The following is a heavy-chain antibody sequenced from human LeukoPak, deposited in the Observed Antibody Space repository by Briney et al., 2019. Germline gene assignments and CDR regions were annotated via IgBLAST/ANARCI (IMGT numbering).Heavy chain of an antibody. V-gene: IGHV1-2*02. Sequence: ASVKVSCKASGYTFTGYYMHWVRQAPGQGLEWMGWINPNSGGTNYAQKFQGRVTMTRDTSISTAYMELGRLRSDDTAVYYCARDRTRGYSALYYFDYWGQGTLVTVSS. CDR1: GYTFTGYY. D-gene: IGHD5-18*01. J-gene: IGHJ4*02. CDR3: ARDRTRGYSALYYFDY. CDR2: INPNSGGT.